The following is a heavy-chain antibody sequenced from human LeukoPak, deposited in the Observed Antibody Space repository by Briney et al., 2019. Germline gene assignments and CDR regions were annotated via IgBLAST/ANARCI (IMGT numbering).Heavy chain of an antibody. CDR3: ARESDTAMDNFDY. D-gene: IGHD5-18*01. CDR1: GGTFSSYA. V-gene: IGHV1-69*13. Sequence: GASVKVSCKASGGTFSSYAISWVRQAPGQGLERMGGIIPIFGTANYAQKFQGRVTITADESTSTAYMELSSLRSEDTAVYYCARESDTAMDNFDYWGQGTLVTVSS. CDR2: IIPIFGTA. J-gene: IGHJ4*02.